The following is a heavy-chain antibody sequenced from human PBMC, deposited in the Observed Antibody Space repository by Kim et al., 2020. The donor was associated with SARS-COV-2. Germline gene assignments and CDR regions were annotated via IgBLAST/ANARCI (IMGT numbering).Heavy chain of an antibody. CDR3: ARGGSYTSSSGDY. CDR1: GYSFTSYW. J-gene: IGHJ4*02. CDR2: IYPYDSDT. V-gene: IGHV5-51*01. D-gene: IGHD6-6*01. Sequence: GESLKISCQGSGYSFTSYWIGWVRQMPGKGLEWMGIIYPYDSDTRYSPSFQGQVTISVDKSISTAYLQWTTLKASDTAMYYCARGGSYTSSSGDYWGQGTLVTVSS.